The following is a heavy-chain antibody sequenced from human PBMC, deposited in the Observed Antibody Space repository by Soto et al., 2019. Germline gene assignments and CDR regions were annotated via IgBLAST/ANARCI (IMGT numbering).Heavy chain of an antibody. V-gene: IGHV3-9*01. CDR3: AKDGYNNPYFYGMDV. Sequence: GGSLRLSCAASGFTFDDYAMHWVRQAPGKGLEWVSGLSWSSGSIGYADSVKGRFTISRDNAKNSLFLQMNNLRVEDTALYYCAKDGYNNPYFYGMDVWGQGTTVTVSS. D-gene: IGHD4-4*01. CDR2: LSWSSGSI. CDR1: GFTFDDYA. J-gene: IGHJ6*02.